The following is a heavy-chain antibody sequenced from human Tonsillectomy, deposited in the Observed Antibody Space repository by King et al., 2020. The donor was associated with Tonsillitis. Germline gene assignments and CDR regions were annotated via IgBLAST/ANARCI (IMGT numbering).Heavy chain of an antibody. CDR2: VSFDAITK. D-gene: IGHD3-16*01. CDR3: AKDLPPETDMGGFEY. V-gene: IGHV3-30*18. J-gene: IGHJ4*02. CDR1: GFTFISSG. Sequence: QLVQSGGGVVQPGTSLRLSCAASGFTFISSGMHWVRQAPGKGLEWVGVVSFDAITKYYSDSLGGRFTISRDDSKKTVYLQINSLRAEDTAVYYCAKDLPPETDMGGFEYWGQGTLVTVSS.